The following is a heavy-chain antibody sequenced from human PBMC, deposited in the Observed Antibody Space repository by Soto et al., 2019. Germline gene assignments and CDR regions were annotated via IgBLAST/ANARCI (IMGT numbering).Heavy chain of an antibody. CDR2: ISAYNGNT. CDR1: GYTFTSYG. CDR3: ARGYYGSGSYSY. D-gene: IGHD3-10*01. J-gene: IGHJ4*02. V-gene: IGHV1-18*01. Sequence: QVQLVQSGAEVKKPGASVKVSCKASGYTFTSYGISWVRQAPGQGLEWMGWISAYNGNTNYAQKLRGRVTMTTDTSTSTDYMELRRLRSDDTDVYYCARGYYGSGSYSYWGQGTLVTVSS.